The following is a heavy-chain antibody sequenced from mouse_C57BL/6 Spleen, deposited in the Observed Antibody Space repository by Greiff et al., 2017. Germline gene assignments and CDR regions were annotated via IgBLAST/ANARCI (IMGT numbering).Heavy chain of an antibody. Sequence: EVKVEESEGGLVQPGSSMKLSCTASGFTFSDYYMAWVRQVPEKGLEWVANINYDGSSTYYLDSLKSRFIISRDNAKNILYLQMSSLKSEDTATYYCAREESSSYGYFDVWGTGTTVTVSS. CDR3: AREESSSYGYFDV. J-gene: IGHJ1*03. V-gene: IGHV5-16*01. D-gene: IGHD1-1*01. CDR2: INYDGSST. CDR1: GFTFSDYY.